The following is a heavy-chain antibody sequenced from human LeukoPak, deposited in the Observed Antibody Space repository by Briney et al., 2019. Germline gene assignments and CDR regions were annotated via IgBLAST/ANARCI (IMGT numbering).Heavy chain of an antibody. D-gene: IGHD3-9*01. V-gene: IGHV1-18*01. CDR3: ARDSKELLRYFDWSHQSDAFDI. Sequence: GASVKVSCKASGYTFTSYGISWVRQAPGQGLEWVGWISAYNGNTNYAQKLQGRVTMTTDTSTSTAYMELSSLRSEDTAVYYCARDSKELLRYFDWSHQSDAFDIWGQGTMVTVSS. CDR2: ISAYNGNT. J-gene: IGHJ3*02. CDR1: GYTFTSYG.